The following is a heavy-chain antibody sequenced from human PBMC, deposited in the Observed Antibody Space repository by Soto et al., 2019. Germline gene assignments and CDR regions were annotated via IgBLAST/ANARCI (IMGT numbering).Heavy chain of an antibody. J-gene: IGHJ4*02. CDR2: ISGSGGST. CDR1: GFTLSSYA. D-gene: IGHD4-17*01. Sequence: EVQLLESGGGLVQPGGSLRLSCAASGFTLSSYAMSWVRQAPGKGLEWVSAISGSGGSTYYADSVKGRFTISRDNSKNTLYLQMNSLRAEDTAVYYCAKAPGDFGDYAIDYWGQGTLVTVSS. CDR3: AKAPGDFGDYAIDY. V-gene: IGHV3-23*01.